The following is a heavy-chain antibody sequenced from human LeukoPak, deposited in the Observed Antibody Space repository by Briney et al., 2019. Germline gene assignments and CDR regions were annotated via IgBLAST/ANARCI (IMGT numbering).Heavy chain of an antibody. V-gene: IGHV3-30*04. CDR1: GFTFSSYA. D-gene: IGHD6-13*01. CDR2: ISYDGSNK. Sequence: PGGSLRLSCAASGFTFSSYAMHWVRQAPGKGLEWVAVISYDGSNKYYADSVKGRFTISRDNSKNTLYLQMYSLRAEDTAVYYCARGLSSLNEIDYWGQGTLVTVSS. J-gene: IGHJ4*02. CDR3: ARGLSSLNEIDY.